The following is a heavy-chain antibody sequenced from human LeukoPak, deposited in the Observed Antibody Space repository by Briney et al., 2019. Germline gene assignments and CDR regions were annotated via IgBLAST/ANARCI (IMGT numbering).Heavy chain of an antibody. J-gene: IGHJ4*02. V-gene: IGHV4-39*07. CDR2: IYYSGST. CDR3: ARGRRDGYMLLWEDY. Sequence: SETLSLTCTVSGGSITSNSYYWGWIRQPPGNGLEWIVSIYYSGSTYYNPSLKSRVTISVDTSKNQVSLKLSSVTAADTAVYYCARGRRDGYMLLWEDYWGQGTLVTVSS. CDR1: GGSITSNSYY. D-gene: IGHD5-24*01.